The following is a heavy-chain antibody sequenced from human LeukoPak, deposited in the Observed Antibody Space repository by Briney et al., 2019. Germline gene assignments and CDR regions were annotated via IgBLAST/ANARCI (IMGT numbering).Heavy chain of an antibody. D-gene: IGHD2-2*02. Sequence: SETLSLTCTVSGGSISSYCWSWLRQPPGKGLEWIGYIYYSGSTNYNPSLKSRVTISVDTSKNQFSLKLSSVTAADTAVYYCARQAGRYCSSTSCYTGGPWGQGTLVTVSS. CDR2: IYYSGST. V-gene: IGHV4-59*01. CDR3: ARQAGRYCSSTSCYTGGP. J-gene: IGHJ5*02. CDR1: GGSISSYC.